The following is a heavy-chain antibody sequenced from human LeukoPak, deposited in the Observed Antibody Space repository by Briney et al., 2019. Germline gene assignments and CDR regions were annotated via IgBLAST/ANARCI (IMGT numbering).Heavy chain of an antibody. D-gene: IGHD3-3*01. V-gene: IGHV4-59*11. CDR1: GGSISSHY. CDR3: ARGFLEWLPTAWFDP. CDR2: IYYSGGT. J-gene: IGHJ5*02. Sequence: RTSETLSLTCTVSGGSISSHYWSWIRQPPGKGLEWIGYIYYSGGTNYNPSLKSRVTISIDTSKSQFSLRLSSVTAADTAMYYCARGFLEWLPTAWFDPWGQGTLVTVYS.